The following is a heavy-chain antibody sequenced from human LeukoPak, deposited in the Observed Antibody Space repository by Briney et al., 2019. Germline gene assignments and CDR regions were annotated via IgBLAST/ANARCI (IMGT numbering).Heavy chain of an antibody. V-gene: IGHV1-2*02. CDR3: ARGMITFGGVISGIPYYCYGMDV. Sequence: ASVKVSCKASGYTFTGYYMHWVRQAPGQGLEWMGWINPNSGGTNYAQKFQGRVTMTRDTSISTAYMELSRLRSDDTAVYYCARGMITFGGVISGIPYYCYGMDVWGQGTTVTVSS. D-gene: IGHD3-16*02. J-gene: IGHJ6*02. CDR1: GYTFTGYY. CDR2: INPNSGGT.